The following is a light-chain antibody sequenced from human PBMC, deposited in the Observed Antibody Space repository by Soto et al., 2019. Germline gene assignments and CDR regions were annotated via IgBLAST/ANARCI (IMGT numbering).Light chain of an antibody. V-gene: IGKV3-15*01. CDR1: QSISSN. CDR3: QQYYKWPRMYT. J-gene: IGKJ2*01. CDR2: GSF. Sequence: EIVMTQFPATLAVSPGDTVTLSCRASQSISSNLAWYQQRPGQAPRLLIYGSFVRATGVPARFSGSGSGTDFTPTIRSLQSADFALYHWQQYYKWPRMYTFGQGTKLEIK.